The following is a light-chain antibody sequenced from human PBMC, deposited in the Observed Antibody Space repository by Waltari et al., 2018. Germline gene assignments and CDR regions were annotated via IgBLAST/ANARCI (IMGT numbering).Light chain of an antibody. Sequence: IQMTQSPSTLSASVGDRVTITCRASQRISSWLAWYQQKPGKAPKLLIYKASSLESGVPSRFSGSGSGTEFTLTISSLQPDDFATYYCQQYNSSFTVGPGTKVDIK. CDR1: QRISSW. V-gene: IGKV1-5*03. CDR3: QQYNSSFT. J-gene: IGKJ3*01. CDR2: KAS.